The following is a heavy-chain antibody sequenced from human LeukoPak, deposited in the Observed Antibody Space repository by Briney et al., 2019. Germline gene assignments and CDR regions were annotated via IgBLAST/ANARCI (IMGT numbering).Heavy chain of an antibody. CDR2: INPSGGST. J-gene: IGHJ4*02. Sequence: ASVKVSCKASGYTFTSYYMHWVRQAPGQGLEWMGIINPSGGSTSYAQKLQGRVTMTRDTSTSTVYMELSSLRSEDTAVYYCARAAAAGGFDYWGQGTLVTVSS. CDR1: GYTFTSYY. D-gene: IGHD6-13*01. V-gene: IGHV1-46*01. CDR3: ARAAAAGGFDY.